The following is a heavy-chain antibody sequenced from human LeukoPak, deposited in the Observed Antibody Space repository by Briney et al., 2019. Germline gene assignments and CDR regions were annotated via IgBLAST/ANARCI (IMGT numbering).Heavy chain of an antibody. CDR2: ISSCGSNI. CDR1: GFPFSSYE. Sequence: GGSLRLPCGASGFPFSSYEMNWVRQAPGKALEWVSYISSCGSNIYYADSVKGRYTISRDNAKNSLFLQMNSLRAEDTAVYYCARDQGIAVACDYWGQGTLVTVSS. V-gene: IGHV3-48*03. J-gene: IGHJ4*02. CDR3: ARDQGIAVACDY. D-gene: IGHD6-19*01.